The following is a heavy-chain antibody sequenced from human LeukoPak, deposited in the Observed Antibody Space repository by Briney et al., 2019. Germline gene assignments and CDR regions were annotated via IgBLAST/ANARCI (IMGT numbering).Heavy chain of an antibody. D-gene: IGHD5-18*01. V-gene: IGHV3-30*12. CDR1: GFSFSSYG. J-gene: IGHJ4*02. CDR2: ISHNGDNI. Sequence: GGSLRLSCAASGFSFSSYGMHWVRQAPGKGLEWVALISHNGDNIGHADSVKGRFTISRDNAKNSLYLQMNSLRAEDTAVYYCARGGLGYSYGLHPSDYWGQGTLVTVSS. CDR3: ARGGLGYSYGLHPSDY.